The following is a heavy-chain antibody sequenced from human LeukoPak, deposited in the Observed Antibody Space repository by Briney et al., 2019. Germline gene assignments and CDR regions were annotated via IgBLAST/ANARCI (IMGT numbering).Heavy chain of an antibody. D-gene: IGHD2-15*01. V-gene: IGHV1-69*05. CDR3: ASIIGYCSGGSCRTDY. J-gene: IGHJ4*02. Sequence: SVRVSCKASGGTFSSYAISWVRQAPGQGLEWMGGIIPIFGTANYAQKFQGRVTITTDESTSAAYMELSSLRSEDTAVYYCASIIGYCSGGSCRTDYWGQGTLVSVSS. CDR1: GGTFSSYA. CDR2: IIPIFGTA.